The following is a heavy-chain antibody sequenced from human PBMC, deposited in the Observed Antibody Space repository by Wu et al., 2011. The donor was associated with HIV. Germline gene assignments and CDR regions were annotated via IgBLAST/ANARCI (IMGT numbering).Heavy chain of an antibody. CDR3: ARGIPYYYESSGYSSTPYYFDY. D-gene: IGHD3-22*01. CDR2: IDPEDDDT. V-gene: IGHV1-69-2*01. J-gene: IGHJ4*02. Sequence: EVQLEQSGAEVRRPGDTVRISCKVSGVMFIEYKIHWIQQAPGQGLQWVGLIDPEDDDTQYRENFQGRVTIIADTSADTVYLQLSSLRSGDTAVYYCARGIPYYYESSGYSSTPYYFDYWGQGTLVTVSS. CDR1: GVMFIEYK.